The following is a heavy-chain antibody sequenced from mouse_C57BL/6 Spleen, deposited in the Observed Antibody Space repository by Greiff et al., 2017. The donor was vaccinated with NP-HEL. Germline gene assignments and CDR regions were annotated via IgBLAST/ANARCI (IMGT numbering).Heavy chain of an antibody. CDR3: ARPGPYWYFDV. CDR1: GFTFSDYG. J-gene: IGHJ1*03. V-gene: IGHV5-17*01. Sequence: DVKLQESGGGLVKPGGSLKLSCAASGFTFSDYGMHWVRQAPEKGLEWVAYISSGSSTIYYADTVKGRFTISRDNAKNTLFLQMTSLRSEDTAMYYCARPGPYWYFDVWGTGTTVTVSS. CDR2: ISSGSSTI.